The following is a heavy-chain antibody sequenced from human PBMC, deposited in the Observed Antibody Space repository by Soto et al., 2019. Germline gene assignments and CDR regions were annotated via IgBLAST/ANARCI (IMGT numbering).Heavy chain of an antibody. D-gene: IGHD6-13*01. CDR2: INPSGGST. CDR3: ERSRPPCSPGWFDP. J-gene: IGHJ5*02. V-gene: IGHV1-46*01. Sequence: ASVKVSCKASGYTFTSYYMHWVRQAPGQGLEWMGIINPSGGSTSYAQKFQGRVTMTRDTSTSTVYMELSSLRSKDTDVYDCERSRPPCSPGWFDPWGQGTLVTVSS. CDR1: GYTFTSYY.